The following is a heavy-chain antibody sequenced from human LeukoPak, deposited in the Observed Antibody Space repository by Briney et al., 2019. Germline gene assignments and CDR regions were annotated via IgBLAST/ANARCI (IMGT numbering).Heavy chain of an antibody. J-gene: IGHJ4*02. V-gene: IGHV4-34*01. Sequence: SETLSLTCAVSGGSVSSDYWSWIRLPPGKGLEWIGEINHSGSTNYNPSLKSRVTISVDTSKNQFSLKLSSVTAADTAVYYCARGRNLIQWLVPYYFDYWGQGTLVTVSS. CDR3: ARGRNLIQWLVPYYFDY. D-gene: IGHD6-19*01. CDR1: GGSVSSDY. CDR2: INHSGST.